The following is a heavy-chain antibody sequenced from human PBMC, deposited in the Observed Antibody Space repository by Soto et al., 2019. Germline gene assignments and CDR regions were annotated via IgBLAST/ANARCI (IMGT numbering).Heavy chain of an antibody. Sequence: EAQLLESGGGLIRPGGSLRLSCAGSGLTFSNYVLTWVRQAQGKELEWVSSISGDGTGTYYADSVKGRFTISRDNSKNMMYLQMNSLRAEDTAMYHCAKDPNGDYVGAFDDWGQGTLVTVSS. CDR2: ISGDGTGT. J-gene: IGHJ4*02. CDR1: GLTFSNYV. D-gene: IGHD2-21*02. V-gene: IGHV3-23*01. CDR3: AKDPNGDYVGAFDD.